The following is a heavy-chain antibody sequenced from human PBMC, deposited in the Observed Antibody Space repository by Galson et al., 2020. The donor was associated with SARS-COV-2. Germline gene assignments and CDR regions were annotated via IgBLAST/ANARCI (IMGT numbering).Heavy chain of an antibody. CDR3: AKRGFTTGWPGSH. D-gene: IGHD6-19*01. CDR1: GFIFSDYA. Sequence: TGGSLRLSCAASGFIFSDYAMSWVRQAPGKGLEWVSGISASGGTTYYADSVKGRFIISRDNSKNTLDLQMSSLRAEDTAIYYCAKRGFTTGWPGSHWGLESLVTVSA. V-gene: IGHV3-23*01. CDR2: ISASGGTT. J-gene: IGHJ4*02.